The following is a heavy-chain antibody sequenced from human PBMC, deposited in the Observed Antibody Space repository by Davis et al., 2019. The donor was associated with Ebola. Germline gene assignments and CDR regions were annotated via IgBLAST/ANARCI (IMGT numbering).Heavy chain of an antibody. V-gene: IGHV4-34*01. D-gene: IGHD2-2*01. CDR2: INHSGST. CDR3: ARHCSSTSCSYFDY. J-gene: IGHJ4*02. CDR1: GGSISTYY. Sequence: SETLSLTCNVSGGSISTYYWSWIRQPPGKGLEWIGEINHSGSTNYNPSLKSRLTISVDTSKNQFSLKLSSVTAADTAVYYCARHCSSTSCSYFDYWGQGTLVTVSS.